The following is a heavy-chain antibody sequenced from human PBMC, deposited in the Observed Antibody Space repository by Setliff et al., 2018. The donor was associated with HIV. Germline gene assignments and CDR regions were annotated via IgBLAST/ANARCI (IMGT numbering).Heavy chain of an antibody. Sequence: GGSLRLSCAASGFTLSSYWMSWVRQAPGKGLEWVANIKQDGTATNYVDSVKGRFTISRDNSKNTLYLQMNNLRPEDTAVYYCAKDFQWSTVNTPLNYQYGMDVWGQGTTVTVS. CDR1: GFTLSSYW. V-gene: IGHV3-7*01. CDR3: AKDFQWSTVNTPLNYQYGMDV. D-gene: IGHD4-17*01. CDR2: IKQDGTAT. J-gene: IGHJ6*02.